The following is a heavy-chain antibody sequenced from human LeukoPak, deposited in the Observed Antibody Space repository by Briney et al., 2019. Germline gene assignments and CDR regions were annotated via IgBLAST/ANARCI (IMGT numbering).Heavy chain of an antibody. J-gene: IGHJ4*02. CDR1: GYTFTSYG. CDR2: ISAYNGNT. D-gene: IGHD3-10*01. Sequence: GASVKVSCKASGYTFTSYGISWVRQAPGRGLEWMGWISAYNGNTNYAQKLQGRVTMTTDTSTSTAYMELRSLRSDDTAVYYCARDHPHYYGSGSYPLDYWGQGTLVTVSS. CDR3: ARDHPHYYGSGSYPLDY. V-gene: IGHV1-18*01.